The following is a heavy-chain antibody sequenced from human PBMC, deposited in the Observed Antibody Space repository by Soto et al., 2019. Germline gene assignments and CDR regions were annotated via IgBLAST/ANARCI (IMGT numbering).Heavy chain of an antibody. Sequence: EVQVVESGGGLVQPGGSLRLSCAASGFSFSSYWMSWVRQARGKGPEWVANIKQDGSDTYYVDSVKGRFTISRDNARNSLSLQMNSLRSEDTAVYFCARAGGSGGFMDVWGKGTTVTVSS. CDR2: IKQDGSDT. V-gene: IGHV3-7*01. CDR3: ARAGGSGGFMDV. D-gene: IGHD2-15*01. J-gene: IGHJ6*04. CDR1: GFSFSSYW.